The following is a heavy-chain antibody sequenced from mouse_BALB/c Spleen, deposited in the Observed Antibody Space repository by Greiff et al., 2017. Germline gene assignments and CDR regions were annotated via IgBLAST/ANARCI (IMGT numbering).Heavy chain of an antibody. CDR3: ARERNYYGSSPAWFAY. CDR1: GFSLTSYG. D-gene: IGHD1-1*01. CDR2: IWAGGST. Sequence: VHLVESGPGLVAPSQSLSITCTVSGFSLTSYGVHWVRQPPGKGLEWLGVIWAGGSTNYNSALMSRLSISKDNSKSQVFLKMNSLQTDDTAMYYCARERNYYGSSPAWFAYRGQGTLVTVSA. V-gene: IGHV2-9*02. J-gene: IGHJ3*01.